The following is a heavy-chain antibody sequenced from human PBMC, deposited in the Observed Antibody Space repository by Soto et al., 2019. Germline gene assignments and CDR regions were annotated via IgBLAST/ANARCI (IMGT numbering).Heavy chain of an antibody. D-gene: IGHD3-22*01. J-gene: IGHJ6*03. CDR3: ARHGQGGYPKKYYYYYYMDV. Sequence: GESLKISCKGSGYSFTSYWIGWVRQMPGKGLEWMGIIYPGDSDTSYSPSFQGQVTISADKSISTAYLQWSSLKASDTAMYYCARHGQGGYPKKYYYYYYMDVWGKGTTVTVSS. V-gene: IGHV5-51*01. CDR2: IYPGDSDT. CDR1: GYSFTSYW.